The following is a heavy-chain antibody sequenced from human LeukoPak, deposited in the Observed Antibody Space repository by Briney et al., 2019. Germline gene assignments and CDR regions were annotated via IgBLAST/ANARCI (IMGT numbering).Heavy chain of an antibody. V-gene: IGHV1-2*02. CDR2: INSNSGGA. CDR3: ARAGRAGALETLTYFDY. Sequence: ASVKVSCKASGYSSTGYYMHWVRQVPGQGLEWMGWINSNSGGANYAQKFQDRVTMTRDTSISTAYMELSSLRSDDTAVYYCARAGRAGALETLTYFDYWGQGTLVSVSS. J-gene: IGHJ4*02. D-gene: IGHD1-1*01. CDR1: GYSSTGYY.